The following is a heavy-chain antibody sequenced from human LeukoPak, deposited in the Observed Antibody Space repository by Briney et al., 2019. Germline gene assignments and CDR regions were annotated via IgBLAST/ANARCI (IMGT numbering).Heavy chain of an antibody. Sequence: SVKVSCKASGYTFTGYYMHWVRQAPGQGLEWMGRIIPILGIANYAQKFQGRVTITADKSTSTAYMELSSLRSEDTAVYYCARYTAGVDYWGQGTLVTVSS. CDR2: IIPILGIA. D-gene: IGHD2-2*02. V-gene: IGHV1-69*02. CDR1: GYTFTGYY. CDR3: ARYTAGVDY. J-gene: IGHJ4*02.